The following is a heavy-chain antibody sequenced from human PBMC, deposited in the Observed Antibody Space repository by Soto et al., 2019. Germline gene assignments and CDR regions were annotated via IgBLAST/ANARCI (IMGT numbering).Heavy chain of an antibody. CDR2: ISAYNGNT. Sequence: QVQLVQSGAEVKKPGASVKVSCKASGYTFTSYGINWVRQAPGQGLEWMGWISAYNGNTNYAQKLQGRVTMTTDTSTSTAYRGRRSLRSDDTAVYYCARDKVGSSPGGSGWFDPWGQGTLVTVSS. CDR3: ARDKVGSSPGGSGWFDP. J-gene: IGHJ5*02. V-gene: IGHV1-18*01. CDR1: GYTFTSYG. D-gene: IGHD2-2*01.